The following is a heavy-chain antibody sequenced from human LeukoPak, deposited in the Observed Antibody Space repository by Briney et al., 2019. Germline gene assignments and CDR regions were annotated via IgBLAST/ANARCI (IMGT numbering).Heavy chain of an antibody. CDR2: IYPDESNI. Sequence: GESLKISCKGSGYSFATYWIAWVRQMPGKGLEWMGIIYPDESNISYSPSFQGQVTISADKSIRTDYLQWSSLKASDTAIYYCARPPSRGYSSSFEYWGQGTLVTVSS. V-gene: IGHV5-51*01. CDR1: GYSFATYW. D-gene: IGHD2-2*03. CDR3: ARPPSRGYSSSFEY. J-gene: IGHJ4*02.